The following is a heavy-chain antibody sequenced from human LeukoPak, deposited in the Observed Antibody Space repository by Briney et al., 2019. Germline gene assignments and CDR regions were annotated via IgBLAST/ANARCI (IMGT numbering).Heavy chain of an antibody. J-gene: IGHJ4*02. CDR1: GFTFRSHG. V-gene: IGHV3-23*01. CDR3: ARDSGSYYFDY. D-gene: IGHD1-26*01. CDR2: ISGSGDT. Sequence: GGSLRLSCAASGFTFRSHGMSWVRQAPGKGLEWVSAISGSGDTYYADSVKGRFTISRDISKNTLYLQMNSLRAEDTAVYYCARDSGSYYFDYWGQGTLVTVSS.